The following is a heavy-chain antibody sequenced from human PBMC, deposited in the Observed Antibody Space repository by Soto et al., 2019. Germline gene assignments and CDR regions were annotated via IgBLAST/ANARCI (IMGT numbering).Heavy chain of an antibody. V-gene: IGHV4-39*07. CDR3: ALRSMAVVPEY. Sequence: PSETLSLTCTVSGGSISSSSYYWGWIRQPPGKGLEWIGSIYYSGYTYYNPSLKSRVTLSVDTSTNQCSLTLSSMTAADTAVYYCALRSMAVVPEYWGQGTLVTVSS. J-gene: IGHJ4*02. CDR2: IYYSGYT. CDR1: GGSISSSSYY. D-gene: IGHD3-22*01.